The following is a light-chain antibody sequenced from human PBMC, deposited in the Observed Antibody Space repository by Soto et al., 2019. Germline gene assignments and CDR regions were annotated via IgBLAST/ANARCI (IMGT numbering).Light chain of an antibody. CDR2: DAS. V-gene: IGKV1-5*01. CDR1: QSISSW. CDR3: QHYNSLWT. J-gene: IGKJ1*01. Sequence: DIQMTQSPSTLSASVGDRVTITCRASQSISSWLAWYQQKPGKAPKLLIYDASSLESGVPSRFSGSGSGTDFPLTISRLQPDDFATYYCQHYNSLWTFGQGTKVEIK.